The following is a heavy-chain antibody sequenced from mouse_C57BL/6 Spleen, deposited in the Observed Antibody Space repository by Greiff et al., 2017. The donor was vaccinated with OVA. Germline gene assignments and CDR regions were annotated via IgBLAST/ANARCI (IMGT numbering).Heavy chain of an antibody. Sequence: VQLQESGPELVKPGASVKISCKASGYAFSSSWMNWVKQRPGKGLEWIGRIYPGDGDTNYNGKFKGKATLTADKSSSTAYMQLSSLTSEDSAVYFCAPTFDYWGQGTTLTVSS. CDR1: GYAFSSSW. J-gene: IGHJ2*01. CDR2: IYPGDGDT. V-gene: IGHV1-82*01. CDR3: APTFDY. D-gene: IGHD2-10*01.